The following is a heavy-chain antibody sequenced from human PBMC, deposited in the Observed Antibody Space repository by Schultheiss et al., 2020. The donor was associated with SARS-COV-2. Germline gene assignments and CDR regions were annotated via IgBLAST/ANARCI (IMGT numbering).Heavy chain of an antibody. Sequence: GGSLRLSCAASGFTFSSYAMNWIRQAPGRGLEWVSSISGGGESTHYADSVRGRFTVSRDSSKNTVYLQMNSLTAEDTAVYFCAKERVILVQRGYFDYWGQGALVTVSS. CDR3: AKERVILVQRGYFDY. J-gene: IGHJ4*02. CDR2: ISGGGEST. V-gene: IGHV3-23*01. D-gene: IGHD2-21*01. CDR1: GFTFSSYA.